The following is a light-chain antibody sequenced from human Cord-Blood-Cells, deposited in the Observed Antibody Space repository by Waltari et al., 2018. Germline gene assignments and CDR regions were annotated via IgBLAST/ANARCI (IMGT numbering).Light chain of an antibody. CDR2: RNN. J-gene: IGLJ3*02. CDR1: SSNIGSNY. V-gene: IGLV1-47*01. CDR3: AAWDDSLSGWV. Sequence: QSVLTQPPSASGTPGQRVPISCSGSSSNIGSNYVYCYQQLPGTAPKLLIYRNNQRPSGVPDRFSGSKSGTSASLAISGLRSEDEADYYCAAWDDSLSGWVFGGGTKLTVL.